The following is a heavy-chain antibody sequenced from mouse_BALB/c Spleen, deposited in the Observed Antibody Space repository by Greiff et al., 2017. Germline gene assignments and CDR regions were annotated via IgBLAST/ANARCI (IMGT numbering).Heavy chain of an antibody. V-gene: IGHV1-31*01. CDR1: GYSFTGYY. Sequence: EVQLQESGPELVKPGASVKISCKASGYSFTGYYMHWVKQSHVKSLEWIGRINPYNGATSYNQNFKDKASLTVDKSSSTAYMELHSLTSEDSAVYYCARGGYYGSSPYWYFDVWGAGTTVTVSS. J-gene: IGHJ1*01. CDR3: ARGGYYGSSPYWYFDV. CDR2: INPYNGAT. D-gene: IGHD1-1*01.